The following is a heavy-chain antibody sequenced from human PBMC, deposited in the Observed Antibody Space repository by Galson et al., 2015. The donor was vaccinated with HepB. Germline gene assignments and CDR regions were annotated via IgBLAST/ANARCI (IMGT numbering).Heavy chain of an antibody. D-gene: IGHD1-26*01. J-gene: IGHJ4*02. CDR2: ISWNSDNM. CDR3: VKDYDGATGYFAN. Sequence: SLRLSCAGSGFKFDDHAMHWVRQAPGKGLEWISGISWNSDNMAYADSVKGRFTISRDNAKNSLYLQMNTLRLDDTALYFCVKDYDGATGYFANWGQGTLDTVSS. CDR1: GFKFDDHA. V-gene: IGHV3-9*01.